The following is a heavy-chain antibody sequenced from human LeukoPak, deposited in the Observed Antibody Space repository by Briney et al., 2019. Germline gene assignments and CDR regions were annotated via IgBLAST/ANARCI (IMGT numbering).Heavy chain of an antibody. CDR3: ARQSMLSSGWYDY. V-gene: IGHV4-59*08. J-gene: IGHJ4*02. D-gene: IGHD6-19*01. CDR1: GGSISSCY. Sequence: PSETLSLTCTVSGGSISSCYWSWIRQPPGKGLEWIGYIYYSGSTNYNPSLKSRVTISVDTSKNQFSPKLSSVTAADTAVYYCARQSMLSSGWYDYWGQGTLVTVSS. CDR2: IYYSGST.